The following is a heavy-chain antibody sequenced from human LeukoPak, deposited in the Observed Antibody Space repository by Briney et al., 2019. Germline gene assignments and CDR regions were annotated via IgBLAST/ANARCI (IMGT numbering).Heavy chain of an antibody. D-gene: IGHD3-3*01. CDR1: GGSISSHY. CDR2: IYYSGST. V-gene: IGHV4-59*11. CDR3: ARSGAYDFWSGYALDV. J-gene: IGHJ6*04. Sequence: SVTLSLTCTVSGGSISSHYWSWIRQPPGKGLEWIGYIYYSGSTNYNPSLKSRVTISVDTSKNQFSLKLSSVTAADTAVYYCARSGAYDFWSGYALDVWGKGTTVTVSS.